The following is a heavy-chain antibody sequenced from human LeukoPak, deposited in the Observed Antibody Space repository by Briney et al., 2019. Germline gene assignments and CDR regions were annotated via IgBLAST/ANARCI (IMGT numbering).Heavy chain of an antibody. CDR1: GGSISSSSYY. V-gene: IGHV4-39*01. CDR3: ARLVVPAAMPVDY. CDR2: LYYSGRT. D-gene: IGHD2-2*01. J-gene: IGHJ4*02. Sequence: SETLSLTCTVSGGSISSSSYYWGWIRQPPGKGLEWIGSLYYSGRTYYNPSLKSRVTISVDTSKNQFSLKLSSVTAADTAVYYCARLVVPAAMPVDYWGQGTLVTVSS.